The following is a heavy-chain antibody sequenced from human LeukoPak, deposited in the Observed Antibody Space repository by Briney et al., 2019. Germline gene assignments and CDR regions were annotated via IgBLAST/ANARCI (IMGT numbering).Heavy chain of an antibody. CDR2: IYYSGST. V-gene: IGHV4-31*03. CDR1: GGSINSGGYY. Sequence: SETLSLTCTVSGGSINSGGYYWSWIRQHPGKGLEWIGYIYYSGSTYYNPSLKSRVTISVDTSKNQFSLNLSSVTAADTAVYYCARGYSSCWSYFDYWGQGTLVTVSS. D-gene: IGHD6-13*01. J-gene: IGHJ4*02. CDR3: ARGYSSCWSYFDY.